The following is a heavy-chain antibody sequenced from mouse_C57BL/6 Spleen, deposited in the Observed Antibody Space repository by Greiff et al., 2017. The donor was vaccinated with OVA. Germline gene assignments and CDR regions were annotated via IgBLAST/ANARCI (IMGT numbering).Heavy chain of an antibody. V-gene: IGHV5-17*01. CDR2: ISSGSSTI. CDR3: ARRMRDYFDY. CDR1: GFTFSDYG. Sequence: EVMLVESGGGLVKPGGSLKLSCAASGFTFSDYGMHWVRQAPEKGLEWVAYISSGSSTIYYADTVKGRFTISRDNAKNTLFLQMTSLRSEDTAMYYCARRMRDYFDYWGQGTTLTVSS. J-gene: IGHJ2*01.